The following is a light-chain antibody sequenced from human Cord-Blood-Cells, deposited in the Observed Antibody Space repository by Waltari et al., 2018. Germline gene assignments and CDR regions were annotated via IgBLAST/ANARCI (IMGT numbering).Light chain of an antibody. V-gene: IGLV3-1*01. CDR3: QAWDSSTAV. Sequence: SYELTQPPSVSVSPGQTASIICSGDKLGDKYACWYQQKPGQSPVLVIYHGSKRPSGIPERFSCSNSGKTATLTISGTQAMDEADYYCQAWDSSTAVFGGGTKLTVL. CDR2: HGS. J-gene: IGLJ2*01. CDR1: KLGDKY.